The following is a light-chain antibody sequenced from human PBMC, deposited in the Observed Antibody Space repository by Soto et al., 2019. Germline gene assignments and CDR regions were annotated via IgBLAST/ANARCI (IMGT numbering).Light chain of an antibody. CDR2: DVS. CDR3: CSYASSTSYV. J-gene: IGLJ1*01. CDR1: SRDVGGYNF. V-gene: IGLV2-14*03. Sequence: QSALTPPASVSGSPRQLVPISCTGKSRDVGGYNFVTWYQQHPGEAPKLMIHDVSSRASGVPNRFSGSKSGTTASLTISGLQAEDEADYYCCSYASSTSYVFGTGTKATVL.